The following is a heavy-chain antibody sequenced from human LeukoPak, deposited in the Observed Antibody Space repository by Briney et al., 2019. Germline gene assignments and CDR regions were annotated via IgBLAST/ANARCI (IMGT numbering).Heavy chain of an antibody. J-gene: IGHJ5*02. V-gene: IGHV1-2*02. Sequence: ASVKVSCKTSGYTFTDYYMRWVRQAPGQGLEWMGWINPNSGGTSSAQKFQGRVTMTRDTSITTVYMEVSWLTSDDTAIYYCARADRLHGGPYLIGPWGQGTLVTVSS. CDR2: INPNSGGT. D-gene: IGHD2-21*01. CDR3: ARADRLHGGPYLIGP. CDR1: GYTFTDYY.